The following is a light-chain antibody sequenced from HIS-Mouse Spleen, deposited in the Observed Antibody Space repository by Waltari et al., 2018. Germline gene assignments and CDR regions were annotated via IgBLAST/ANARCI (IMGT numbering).Light chain of an antibody. V-gene: IGLV3-10*01. J-gene: IGLJ2*01. CDR2: EDS. CDR3: YSTDSSGNHRV. CDR1: ALPKKY. Sequence: SYELTQPPSVSVSPGQTARITCPGDALPKKYAYWYQQKSGQAPVLVTYEDSKRPSGVPERFAVSSSGTMATLTISGAQVEDEADYYCYSTDSSGNHRVFGGGTKLTVL.